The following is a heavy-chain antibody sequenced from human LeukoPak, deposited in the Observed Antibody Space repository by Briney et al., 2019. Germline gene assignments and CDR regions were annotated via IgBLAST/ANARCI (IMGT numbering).Heavy chain of an antibody. Sequence: GGSLRLSCAASGFTVNNYGMHWVRQAPGKGLEWVAVISYDGRNIHYPDSVKGRFTISRDISTDALWLQMDSLRTEDTAVYYCAKGPLRGTAAAIDYWGQGTLVTVSS. J-gene: IGHJ4*02. V-gene: IGHV3-30*18. CDR3: AKGPLRGTAAAIDY. CDR2: ISYDGRNI. CDR1: GFTVNNYG. D-gene: IGHD2-2*01.